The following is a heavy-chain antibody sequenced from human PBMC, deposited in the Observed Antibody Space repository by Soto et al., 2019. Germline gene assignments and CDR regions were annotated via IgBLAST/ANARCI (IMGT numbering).Heavy chain of an antibody. J-gene: IGHJ4*02. CDR3: ARGVEGPYHYFDY. Sequence: EVQLVESGGGLVKPGGSLRLSCAASGFTFSSYSMNWVRQAPGKGLEWVSSISSSSSYIYYADSVKGRFTISRDNAKNSLYLQMNSLRAEDTAVYYCARGVEGPYHYFDYWGQGTLVTVSS. V-gene: IGHV3-21*01. CDR1: GFTFSSYS. CDR2: ISSSSSYI.